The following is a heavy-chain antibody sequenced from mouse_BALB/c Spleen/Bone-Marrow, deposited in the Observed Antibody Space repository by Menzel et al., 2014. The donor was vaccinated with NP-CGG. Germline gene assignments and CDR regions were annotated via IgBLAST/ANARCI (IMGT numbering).Heavy chain of an antibody. CDR1: GYTFTDYN. V-gene: IGHV1S29*02. Sequence: EVKLMESGPELVKPGASVKISCKASGYTFTDYNMHWVKQSHGKSLEWIGYIYPYNGGTDYNRKFKSKATLTVDNSSSTAYMELRSLTSEDSAVYYCARDYGSNYWGQGTTLTVSS. CDR2: IYPYNGGT. J-gene: IGHJ2*01. CDR3: ARDYGSNY. D-gene: IGHD1-1*01.